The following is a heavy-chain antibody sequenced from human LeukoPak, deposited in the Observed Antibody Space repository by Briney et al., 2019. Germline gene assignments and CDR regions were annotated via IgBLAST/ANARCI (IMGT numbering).Heavy chain of an antibody. CDR1: GGSLTSYY. CDR3: ARTAARYCSGGSCYSYYYYYYYMDV. V-gene: IGHV4-59*12. D-gene: IGHD2-15*01. J-gene: IGHJ6*03. CDR2: IYYNGGT. Sequence: SETLSLTCTVSGGSLTSYYWSWIRQPPEKGLEWIGYIYYNGGTNYNPSLKSRVTISVDTSKNQFSLKLSSVTAADTAVYYCARTAARYCSGGSCYSYYYYYYYMDVWGKGTTVTVSS.